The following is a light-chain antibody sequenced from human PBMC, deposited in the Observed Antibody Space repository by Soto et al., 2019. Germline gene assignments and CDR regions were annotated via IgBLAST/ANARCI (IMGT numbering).Light chain of an antibody. V-gene: IGKV1-39*01. CDR2: GAS. CDR1: QSIRIY. Sequence: DIQMTQSPTSLSASVGDRVTITCGASQSIRIYLNWYHQKPGKAPKLLIYGASTLQSGVPSRFSGSGSRKEFTLTISSMKHDDFATYYCQEHSYYWTFGQGTKVDIK. J-gene: IGKJ1*01. CDR3: QEHSYYWT.